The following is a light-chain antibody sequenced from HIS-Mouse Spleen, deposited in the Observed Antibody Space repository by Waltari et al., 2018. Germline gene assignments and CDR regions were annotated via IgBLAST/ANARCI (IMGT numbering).Light chain of an antibody. CDR2: GAS. J-gene: IGKJ4*01. Sequence: IVFTQSPGTLSLSPGDRAPLSCRASQSVSSSYLAWYQQKPGQAPRLLIYGASSRATGIPDRFSGSGSGTDFTLTISRLEPEDFAVYYCQQYGSSPPVTFGGGTKVEIK. CDR3: QQYGSSPPVT. CDR1: QSVSSSY. V-gene: IGKV3-20*01.